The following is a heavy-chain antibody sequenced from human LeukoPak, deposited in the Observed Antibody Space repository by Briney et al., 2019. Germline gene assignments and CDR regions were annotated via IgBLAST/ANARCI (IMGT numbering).Heavy chain of an antibody. D-gene: IGHD3-16*01. CDR3: SRTTGDSAIIAAH. Sequence: PSETLSLTCTVSGGSISGSCCSWGWIRQTPGKDLEWIGSTSYSVSTHDNPSFKSRVTVSVDTSKNQFFLNLSSVTAADTAVYYCSRTTGDSAIIAAHWGQGTLVTVSS. V-gene: IGHV4-39*01. J-gene: IGHJ4*02. CDR1: GGSISGSCCS. CDR2: TSYSVST.